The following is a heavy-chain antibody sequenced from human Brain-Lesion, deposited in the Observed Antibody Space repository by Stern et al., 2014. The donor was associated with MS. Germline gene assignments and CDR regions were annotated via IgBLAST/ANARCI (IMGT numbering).Heavy chain of an antibody. Sequence: QVQLQESGPGLVKPSQTLSLSCTVSGGSISSGGYYWIWIRQPAGKGLEGIGRILNSGSPSANPSPKSRVTISIDTSKTQFPLRLNSMTAADTAVYYCARGRVVPGFQYYATDVWGQGTTVIVSS. CDR3: ARGRVVPGFQYYATDV. D-gene: IGHD2-2*01. J-gene: IGHJ6*02. CDR1: GGSISSGGYY. CDR2: ILNSGSP. V-gene: IGHV4-61*02.